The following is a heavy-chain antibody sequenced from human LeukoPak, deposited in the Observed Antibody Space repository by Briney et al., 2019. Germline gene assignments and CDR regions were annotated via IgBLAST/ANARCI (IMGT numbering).Heavy chain of an antibody. J-gene: IGHJ4*02. V-gene: IGHV1-3*01. Sequence: ASVKVSCKASGGTFTSYAIHWVRQAPGQRLEWMGWISAGNGNTKYSQNFQGRVTFISNTSATTAFMELSSLRSEDAAVYYCARDSGSGNNDYWGQGTLVTVSS. CDR1: GGTFTSYA. CDR2: ISAGNGNT. D-gene: IGHD1-26*01. CDR3: ARDSGSGNNDY.